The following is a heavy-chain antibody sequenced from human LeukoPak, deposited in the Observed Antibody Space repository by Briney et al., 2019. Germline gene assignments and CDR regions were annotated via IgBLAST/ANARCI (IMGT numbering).Heavy chain of an antibody. CDR2: ISAYNGNT. CDR1: GYTFTSYG. Sequence: ASVKVSCKASGYTFTSYGISWGREAPGQGLEWMGWISAYNGNTNYAQKLQGRVTMTTDTSTSTAYMELRSLRSDDTAVYYCARSRVSYYDILTGYYPFDYWGQGTLVTVSS. CDR3: ARSRVSYYDILTGYYPFDY. V-gene: IGHV1-18*01. D-gene: IGHD3-9*01. J-gene: IGHJ4*02.